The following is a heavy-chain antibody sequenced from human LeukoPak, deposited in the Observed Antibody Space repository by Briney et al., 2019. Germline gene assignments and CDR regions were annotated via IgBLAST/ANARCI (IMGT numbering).Heavy chain of an antibody. CDR1: GGSFSGYY. CDR3: ARSRHSPMGRPSIAARPRWFDP. CDR2: INHSGST. Sequence: SETLSLTCAVYGGSFSGYYWSWIRQPPGKGLEWLGEINHSGSTNYNPSLKSRVTISVDTSKNQFSLKLSSVTAADTAVYYCARSRHSPMGRPSIAARPRWFDPWGQGTLVTVSS. V-gene: IGHV4-34*01. J-gene: IGHJ5*02. D-gene: IGHD6-6*01.